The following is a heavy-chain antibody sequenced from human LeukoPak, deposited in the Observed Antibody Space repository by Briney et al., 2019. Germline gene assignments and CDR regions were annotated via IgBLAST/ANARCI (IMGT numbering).Heavy chain of an antibody. CDR1: GGSITSYY. CDR3: GRDPGDGAFDI. CDR2: IYYSGST. Sequence: SQTLSLTCTVSGGSITSYYWSWIRQPPAKGLEWIGYIYYSGSTNYNPSLKSRVTISVDTSKNQFSLKLSSVTAADTAVYYCGRDPGDGAFDIWGEGTMVTVSS. V-gene: IGHV4-59*01. J-gene: IGHJ3*02. D-gene: IGHD3-16*01.